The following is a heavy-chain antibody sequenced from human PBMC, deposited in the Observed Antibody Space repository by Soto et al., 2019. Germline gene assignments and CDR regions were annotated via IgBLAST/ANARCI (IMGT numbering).Heavy chain of an antibody. CDR3: ARLVFHCLRGSGDDYSFYGLDV. J-gene: IGHJ6*02. CDR1: GGSISSTDHY. CDR2: IYFAGST. Sequence: HLQLQESGPGLVKASETLSLTCTVSGGSISSTDHYWGWVRQPPGKGLEWLGSIYFAGSTFHNPVVKSRATISVNTSRNQFSLRLTTVTASDTAVYYCARLVFHCLRGSGDDYSFYGLDVWGQGTTVTVSS. D-gene: IGHD6-19*01. V-gene: IGHV4-39*01.